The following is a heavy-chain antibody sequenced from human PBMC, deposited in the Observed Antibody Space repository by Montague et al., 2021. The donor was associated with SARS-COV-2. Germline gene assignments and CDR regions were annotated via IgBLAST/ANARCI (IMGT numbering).Heavy chain of an antibody. V-gene: IGHV4-39*02. Sequence: SETLSLTCTVSGGSISSSNYYWDRIRQPPGKGLEWIGSIYDSGSTYYNPSLKSRVTISVDTSKNHFSLKLSSVTAADTAVYYCARRGRKLLPVATTIGGLDIWGQGTMVTVSS. CDR1: GGSISSSNYY. CDR2: IYDSGST. J-gene: IGHJ3*02. D-gene: IGHD5-12*01. CDR3: ARRGRKLLPVATTIGGLDI.